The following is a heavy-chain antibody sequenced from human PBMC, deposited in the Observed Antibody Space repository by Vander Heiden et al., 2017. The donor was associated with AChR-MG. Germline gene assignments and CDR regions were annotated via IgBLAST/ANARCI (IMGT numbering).Heavy chain of an antibody. V-gene: IGHV3-23*01. J-gene: IGHJ4*02. CDR1: GFTFSNYA. Sequence: EVQLLESGGGFVQPGGSLRLSCAASGFTFSNYAMSWVRQAPGKGLEWVSAISGSGGSTYYVDSVKGRFTISRDKSKNTLYLQMNSLRAEDTAVYYCAKDPSHSSDWYGDHYFDYWGQGTLVAVSS. D-gene: IGHD6-19*01. CDR3: AKDPSHSSDWYGDHYFDY. CDR2: ISGSGGST.